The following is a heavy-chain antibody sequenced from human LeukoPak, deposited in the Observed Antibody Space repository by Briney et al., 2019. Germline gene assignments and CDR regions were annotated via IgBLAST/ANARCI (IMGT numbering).Heavy chain of an antibody. V-gene: IGHV4-39*01. CDR2: IYYSGST. CDR1: GGSISSYY. Sequence: PSETLSLTCTVSGGSISSYYWSWIRQPPGKGLEWIGSIYYSGSTYYNPSLKSRVTISVDTSKNQFSLKLSSVTAADTAVYYCASRPRYSSSWGEATFDYWGQGTLVTVSS. D-gene: IGHD6-13*01. CDR3: ASRPRYSSSWGEATFDY. J-gene: IGHJ4*02.